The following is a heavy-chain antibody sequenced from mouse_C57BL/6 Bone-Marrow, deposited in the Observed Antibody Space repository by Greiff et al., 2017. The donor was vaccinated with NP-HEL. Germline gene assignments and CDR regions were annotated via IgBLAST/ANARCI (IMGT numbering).Heavy chain of an antibody. J-gene: IGHJ4*01. Sequence: QVHVKQPGAELVKPGASVKVSCKASGYTFTSYWMHWVKQRPGQGLEWIGRIHPSDSDTNYNQKFKGKATLTVDKSSSTAYMQLSSLTSEDSAVYYCAIEHYGSRRDYAMDYWGQGTSVTVSS. CDR2: IHPSDSDT. CDR3: AIEHYGSRRDYAMDY. CDR1: GYTFTSYW. V-gene: IGHV1-74*01. D-gene: IGHD1-1*01.